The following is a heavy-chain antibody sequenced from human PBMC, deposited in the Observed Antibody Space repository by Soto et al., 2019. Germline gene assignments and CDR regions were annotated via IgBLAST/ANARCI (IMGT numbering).Heavy chain of an antibody. J-gene: IGHJ3*02. CDR1: GFSLSNARMG. CDR3: ARISITWELRRDPHDTFDI. D-gene: IGHD1-26*01. CDR2: IFSINEK. Sequence: QVTLKESGPVLVKPTETLTLTCTVSGFSLSNARMGVSWIRQLPGKALEWLAHIFSINEKSYSASLKSRLTNSKDTIKSHVLLTMTNMDTVDTATDYCARISITWELRRDPHDTFDIWGQGTMVTVSS. V-gene: IGHV2-26*01.